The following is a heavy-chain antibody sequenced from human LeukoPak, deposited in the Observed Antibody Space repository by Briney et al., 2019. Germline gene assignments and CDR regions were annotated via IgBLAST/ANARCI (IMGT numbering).Heavy chain of an antibody. J-gene: IGHJ4*02. CDR1: GLTFRTTW. Sequence: GGSLRLSCATSGLTFRTTWMHWVRQAPGKGLMWVSRMNGEGTTIDYADSVKGRFTVSRDYAKNTLFLQMNNLRTEDTALYFCATARNFRFEYWGQGSLVIISA. D-gene: IGHD1-7*01. V-gene: IGHV3-74*01. CDR2: MNGEGTTI. CDR3: ATARNFRFEY.